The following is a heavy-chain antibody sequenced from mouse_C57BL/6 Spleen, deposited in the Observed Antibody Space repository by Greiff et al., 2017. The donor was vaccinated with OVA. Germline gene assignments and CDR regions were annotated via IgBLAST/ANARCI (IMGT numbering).Heavy chain of an antibody. J-gene: IGHJ1*03. Sequence: EVQLVESGGGLVQPKGSLKLSCAASGFSFNTYAMNWVRQAPGKGLEWVARIRSKSNNYATYYADSVKDRFTISRDDSESMLYLQMNNLKTEDTAMYYCVSHYDYDGYFDVWGTGTTVTVSS. V-gene: IGHV10-1*01. CDR2: IRSKSNNYAT. CDR3: VSHYDYDGYFDV. D-gene: IGHD2-4*01. CDR1: GFSFNTYA.